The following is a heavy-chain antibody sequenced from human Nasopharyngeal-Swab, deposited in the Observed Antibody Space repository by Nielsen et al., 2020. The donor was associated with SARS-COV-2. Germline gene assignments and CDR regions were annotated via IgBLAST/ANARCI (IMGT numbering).Heavy chain of an antibody. J-gene: IGHJ3*02. Sequence: RQAPGKGLEWIGSIYHSGSTYYNPSLKSRVTISVDTSKNQFSLKLSSVTAADTAVYYCARPGVWFGELENDAFDIWGQGTMVTVSS. D-gene: IGHD3-10*01. CDR3: ARPGVWFGELENDAFDI. CDR2: IYHSGST. V-gene: IGHV4-38-2*01.